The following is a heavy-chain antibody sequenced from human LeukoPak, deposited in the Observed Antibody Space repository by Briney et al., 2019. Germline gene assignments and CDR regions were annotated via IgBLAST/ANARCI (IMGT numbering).Heavy chain of an antibody. Sequence: PSETLSLTCTVSGASVSGSPYYWGRIRQPPGKGLEWIGSIYSSGSTNYNPSLQSRVTMSVDTSKNQFSLKLSSVTAADTAMYYCARRWPYFDYWGQGTLVTVSS. CDR3: ARRWPYFDY. J-gene: IGHJ4*02. V-gene: IGHV4-39*07. CDR1: GASVSGSPYY. CDR2: IYSSGST. D-gene: IGHD2-15*01.